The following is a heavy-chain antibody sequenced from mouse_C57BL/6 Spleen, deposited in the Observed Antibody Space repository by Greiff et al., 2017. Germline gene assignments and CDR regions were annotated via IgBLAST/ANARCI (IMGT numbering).Heavy chain of an antibody. D-gene: IGHD1-2*01. J-gene: IGHJ1*03. CDR3: ARDTTAPHWYFDV. CDR2: IHPTSGST. V-gene: IGHV1-64*01. Sequence: QVQLQQPGAELVKPGASVKLSCKASGYTFTSYWMHWVKQRPGQGLEWIGMIHPTSGSTNYNEKFKSKATLTVDTSSSTAYMQLSSLTSEDSAVXYCARDTTAPHWYFDVWGTGTTVTVSS. CDR1: GYTFTSYW.